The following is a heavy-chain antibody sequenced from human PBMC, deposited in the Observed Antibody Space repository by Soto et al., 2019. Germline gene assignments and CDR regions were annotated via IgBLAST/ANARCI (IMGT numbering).Heavy chain of an antibody. D-gene: IGHD3-3*01. Sequence: ASVKVSCKASGYTFTSYGISWVRQAPGQGLEWMGWISAYNGNTNYAQKLQGRVTMTTDTSTSTAYMELRSLRSDDTAVYYCAREGKYDFWSGYPPSDYYYYMDVWGKGTTVTVSS. J-gene: IGHJ6*03. CDR3: AREGKYDFWSGYPPSDYYYYMDV. CDR1: GYTFTSYG. V-gene: IGHV1-18*01. CDR2: ISAYNGNT.